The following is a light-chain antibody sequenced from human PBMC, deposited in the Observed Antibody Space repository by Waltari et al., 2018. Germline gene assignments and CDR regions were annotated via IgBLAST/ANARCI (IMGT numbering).Light chain of an antibody. CDR2: LAS. J-gene: IGKJ2*01. V-gene: IGKV4-1*01. Sequence: DIVMTQSPDSLAVSLGERATINCKSSQSLLYSSNNKYYLAWYRQKPGQPPKLLIYLASTRESGVPDRFSGSGSGTDFTLTISSLQAEDVAVYYCQQYYNIPYTFGQGTKLDIK. CDR3: QQYYNIPYT. CDR1: QSLLYSSNNKYY.